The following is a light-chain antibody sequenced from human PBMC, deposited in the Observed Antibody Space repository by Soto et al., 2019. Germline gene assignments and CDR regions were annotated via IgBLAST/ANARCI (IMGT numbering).Light chain of an antibody. V-gene: IGKV1-12*01. Sequence: DIQMTQSPSSVSASVGDRVTITCRASQDVGSWLAWYQQKPGKAPKLLIYAASNLQSGVPSRFTGSGSGTDFTVTISSLQPEDFATYFCQQYDKYSTFGHGTKVDIK. CDR3: QQYDKYST. CDR2: AAS. J-gene: IGKJ1*01. CDR1: QDVGSW.